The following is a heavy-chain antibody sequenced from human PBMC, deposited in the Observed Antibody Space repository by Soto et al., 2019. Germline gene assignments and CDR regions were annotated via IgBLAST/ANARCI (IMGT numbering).Heavy chain of an antibody. Sequence: PGGSLRLSCAASGFTFDDYAMHWVRQAPGKGLEWVSGISWNSGSIGYADSVKGRFTISRDNAKNSLYLQMNSLRAEDTALYYCAKGTSSGWYSNAFDIWGQGTMVTVSS. J-gene: IGHJ3*02. CDR3: AKGTSSGWYSNAFDI. CDR1: GFTFDDYA. V-gene: IGHV3-9*01. CDR2: ISWNSGSI. D-gene: IGHD6-19*01.